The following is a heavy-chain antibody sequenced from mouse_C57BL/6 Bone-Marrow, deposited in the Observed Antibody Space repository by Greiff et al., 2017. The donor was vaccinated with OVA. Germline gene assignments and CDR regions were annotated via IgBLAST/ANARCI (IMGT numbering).Heavy chain of an antibody. V-gene: IGHV1-4*01. J-gene: IGHJ2*01. CDR2: INPSSGYT. CDR3: AGYVSSPYYFDY. CDR1: GYTFTSYT. D-gene: IGHD1-1*01. Sequence: QVQLQQSGAELARPGASVKMSCKASGYTFTSYTMHWVKQRPGQGLEWIGYINPSSGYTKYNQKFKDKATLTADKSSSTAYMQLSSLTSEDSAVYYCAGYVSSPYYFDYWGQGTTLTVSS.